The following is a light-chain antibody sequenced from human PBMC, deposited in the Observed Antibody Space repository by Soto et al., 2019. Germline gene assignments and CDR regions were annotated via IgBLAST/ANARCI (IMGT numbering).Light chain of an antibody. J-gene: IGKJ5*01. CDR1: QVISSY. CDR3: QQLNSYPIT. Sequence: DIQLAQSPSFLSASVGDRFTITCRASQVISSYLAWYQQKPGKAPKLLIYAASTLQSGVPSRFSGSRSGTEFTLTISSLQPEDFATYYCQQLNSYPITFGQGRLLEVK. CDR2: AAS. V-gene: IGKV1-9*01.